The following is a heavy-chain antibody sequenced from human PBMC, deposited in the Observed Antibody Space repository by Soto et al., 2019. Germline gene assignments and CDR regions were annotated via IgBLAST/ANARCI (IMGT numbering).Heavy chain of an antibody. CDR2: IIPLFGIT. D-gene: IGHD3-16*01. Sequence: QVQLVQSGAEVKKPGSSVKVSCKASGGIFNRYSVSWVRQAPGQGLEWMGRIIPLFGITNYAQKFQGRVMITADKSTNTAYMEGNGLRSEDTALYYCATFYGGDWTTTTCYGDFDYWGQGTLVTVTS. J-gene: IGHJ4*02. CDR1: GGIFNRYS. CDR3: ATFYGGDWTTTTCYGDFDY. V-gene: IGHV1-69*02.